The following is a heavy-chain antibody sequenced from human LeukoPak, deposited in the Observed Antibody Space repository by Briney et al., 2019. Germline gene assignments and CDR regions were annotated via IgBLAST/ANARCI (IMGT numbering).Heavy chain of an antibody. V-gene: IGHV7-4-1*02. CDR3: ARGGGEWLRLGWFDY. D-gene: IGHD5-12*01. CDR1: GYTFTSYA. Sequence: GASVKVSCKASGYTFTSYAMNWVRPAPGQGLEWMGWINTNTGNPTYAQGFTGRFVFSLDTSVSTAYLQISSLKAEDTAVYYCARGGGEWLRLGWFDYWGQGTLVTVSS. CDR2: INTNTGNP. J-gene: IGHJ4*02.